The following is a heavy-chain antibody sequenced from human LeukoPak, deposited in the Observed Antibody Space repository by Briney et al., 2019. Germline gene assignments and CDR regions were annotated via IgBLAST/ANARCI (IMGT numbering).Heavy chain of an antibody. CDR1: GFTFSSYS. Sequence: GGSLRLSCAAPGFTFSSYSMNCVRQAPGKGLEWVSYISSSSSTIYYADSVKGRFTISRDNAKNSLYLKMNSLRAEDTAVYYCAKDSRTYFKWLDPWGQGTLVTVSS. CDR2: ISSSSSTI. V-gene: IGHV3-48*01. D-gene: IGHD6-13*01. J-gene: IGHJ5*02. CDR3: AKDSRTYFKWLDP.